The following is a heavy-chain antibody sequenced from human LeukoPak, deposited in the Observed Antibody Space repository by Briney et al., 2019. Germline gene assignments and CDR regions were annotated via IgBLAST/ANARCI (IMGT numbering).Heavy chain of an antibody. CDR3: ARGGSVSSGYPNY. V-gene: IGHV3-21*01. J-gene: IGHJ4*02. D-gene: IGHD3-22*01. CDR1: GFTFSSYS. Sequence: PGGSLRLSCAASGFTFSSYSMNWVRQAPGKGLEWVSSISSSNSYIYYADSVKGRFTISRDNAKNSLYLQMNSLRAEDTAVYYCARGGSVSSGYPNYWGQGTLVTVSS. CDR2: ISSSNSYI.